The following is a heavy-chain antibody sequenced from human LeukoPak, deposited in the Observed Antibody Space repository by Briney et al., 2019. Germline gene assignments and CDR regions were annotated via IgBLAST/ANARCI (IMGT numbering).Heavy chain of an antibody. D-gene: IGHD3-10*01. Sequence: GSLRLSCAASGFTFSSYEMNWVRQAPGKGLEWVSYISSGSTIYYADSVKGRFTISRDNSKNTLYLQMNSLRAEDTAVYYCAKDADGDFDYWGQGTLVTVSS. CDR1: GFTFSSYE. CDR2: ISSGSTI. V-gene: IGHV3-48*03. CDR3: AKDADGDFDY. J-gene: IGHJ4*02.